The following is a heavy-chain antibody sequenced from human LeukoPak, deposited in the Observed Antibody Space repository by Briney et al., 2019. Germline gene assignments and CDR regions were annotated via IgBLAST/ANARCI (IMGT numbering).Heavy chain of an antibody. J-gene: IGHJ4*02. CDR2: IRDSGGST. Sequence: GGSLRLSCAASGFTFSNYAMRWVRQAPGKGLEWVSAIRDSGGSTDYTDSVKGRFTISRDNSKNTLYLQMNSLRAEDTAVYYCAKDLSSSSSGKFVSWGQGTLVTVSS. CDR1: GFTFSNYA. V-gene: IGHV3-23*01. CDR3: AKDLSSSSSGKFVS. D-gene: IGHD6-6*01.